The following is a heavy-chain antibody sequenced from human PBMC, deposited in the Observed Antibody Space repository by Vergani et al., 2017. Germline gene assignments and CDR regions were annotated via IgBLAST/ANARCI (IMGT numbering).Heavy chain of an antibody. CDR3: TTPTKWELRYYFDY. Sequence: EVQLVESGGGLVQPGGSLRLSCAASGFSLSRFWMSWVRQAPEKGLEWVSSISSSSSYIHYSDSLKGRFTISRDNAKSSLYLQMNSLRAEDTAVYYCTTPTKWELRYYFDYWGQGTLVTVSS. CDR1: GFSLSRFW. CDR2: ISSSSSYI. D-gene: IGHD3-9*01. V-gene: IGHV3-21*03. J-gene: IGHJ4*02.